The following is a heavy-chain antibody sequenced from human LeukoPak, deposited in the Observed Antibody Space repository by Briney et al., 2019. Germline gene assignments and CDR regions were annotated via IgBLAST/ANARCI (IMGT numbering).Heavy chain of an antibody. CDR1: GGSISSSSYY. V-gene: IGHV4-39*01. CDR2: IYYSGST. J-gene: IGHJ4*02. D-gene: IGHD6-19*01. Sequence: SETLSLTCTVSGGSISSSSYYWGWIRQPPGKGLEWIGSIYYSGSTYYNPSLKSRVTISVDTSKNQFSLKLSSVTAADTAVYYCARFRLLAVAGFDYWGQGTLVTVSS. CDR3: ARFRLLAVAGFDY.